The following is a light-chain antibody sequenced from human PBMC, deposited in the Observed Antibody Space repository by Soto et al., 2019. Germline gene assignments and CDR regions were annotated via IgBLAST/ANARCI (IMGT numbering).Light chain of an antibody. CDR3: QQYGTSPIT. Sequence: EIVLTQSPGTLSLSPGERATLSCRASQSITSSFLAWYQQKPGQAPRLLIYGSSSRATGIPDRFSGSGSGTDFTLTISRLEPEDFAVYFCQQYGTSPITFGQGTRLEIK. V-gene: IGKV3-20*01. CDR2: GSS. CDR1: QSITSSF. J-gene: IGKJ5*01.